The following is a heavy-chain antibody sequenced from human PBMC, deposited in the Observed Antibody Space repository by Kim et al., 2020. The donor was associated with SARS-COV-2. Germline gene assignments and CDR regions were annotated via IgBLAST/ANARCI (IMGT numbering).Heavy chain of an antibody. J-gene: IGHJ4*02. D-gene: IGHD6-13*01. CDR2: ST. V-gene: IGHV3-23*01. CDR3: AKMAAAADY. Sequence: STYYADSVKGRFTISRDNSKNTLYLQMNSLRAEDTAVYYCAKMAAAADYWGQGTLVTVSS.